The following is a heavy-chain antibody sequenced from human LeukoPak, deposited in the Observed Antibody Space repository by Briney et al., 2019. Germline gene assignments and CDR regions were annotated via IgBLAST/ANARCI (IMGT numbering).Heavy chain of an antibody. V-gene: IGHV1-69*04. CDR3: AGKSRPNYYDSSGYRFDY. J-gene: IGHJ4*02. CDR2: IIPIFGIA. D-gene: IGHD3-22*01. CDR1: GGTFSSYA. Sequence: SVKVSCKASGGTFSSYAISWVRQAPGQGLEWMGRIIPIFGIANYAQKFQGRVTITADKSTSTAYMELSSLRSEDTAVYYCAGKSRPNYYDSSGYRFDYWGQGTLVTVSS.